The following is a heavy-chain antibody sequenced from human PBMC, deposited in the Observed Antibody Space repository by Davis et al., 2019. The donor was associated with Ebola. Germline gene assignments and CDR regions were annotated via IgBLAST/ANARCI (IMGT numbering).Heavy chain of an antibody. CDR2: TYPSDSET. Sequence: GESLKISCKGSGYRFTSYWIGWVRQMPGKGLEWMGITYPSDSETRYSPSFQGQVSISADKSINTAYLHWTSLKASDTAVYYCARSSWNFGSHFDHWGQGTLVTVSS. V-gene: IGHV5-51*01. D-gene: IGHD1-7*01. J-gene: IGHJ4*02. CDR1: GYRFTSYW. CDR3: ARSSWNFGSHFDH.